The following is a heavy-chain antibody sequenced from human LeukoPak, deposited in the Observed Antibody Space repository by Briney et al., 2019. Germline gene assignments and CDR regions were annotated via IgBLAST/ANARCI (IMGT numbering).Heavy chain of an antibody. CDR2: INHSGST. V-gene: IGHV4-34*01. J-gene: IGHJ4*02. Sequence: PSETLSLTXTVSGGSISSYYWSWIRQAPGKGLEWIGEINHSGSTNYNPSLKSRVTISVDTSKNQFSLKLSSVTAADTAVYYCARSSRSGYSYYWGQGTLVTVSS. CDR3: ARSSRSGYSYY. D-gene: IGHD3-3*01. CDR1: GGSISSYY.